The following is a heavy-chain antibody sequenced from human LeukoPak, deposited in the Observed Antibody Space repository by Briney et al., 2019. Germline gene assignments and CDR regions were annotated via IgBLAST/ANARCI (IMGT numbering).Heavy chain of an antibody. Sequence: SVKVSCKASGGTFISYAISWVRQAPGQGLEWMGGIIPIFGTANYAQKFQGRVTITADKSTSTAYMKLSSLRSEDTAVYYCAREGRDGYTMGEGFFDYWGQGTLVTVSS. CDR3: AREGRDGYTMGEGFFDY. CDR2: IIPIFGTA. V-gene: IGHV1-69*06. D-gene: IGHD5-24*01. J-gene: IGHJ4*02. CDR1: GGTFISYA.